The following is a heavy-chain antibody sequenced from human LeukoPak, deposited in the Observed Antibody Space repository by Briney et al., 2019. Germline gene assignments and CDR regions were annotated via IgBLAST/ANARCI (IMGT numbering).Heavy chain of an antibody. CDR3: AKEAGQDYGALDAFDV. CDR2: IKQDGSEK. V-gene: IGHV3-7*01. J-gene: IGHJ3*01. Sequence: GGSLRLSCAASGFTLSYYWMSWVRQAPGKGLEWVANIKQDGSEKYYVDSVKGRFTISRDNARNSLYLQMNSLRAEDTAVYYCAKEAGQDYGALDAFDVWGQGTMVTVSS. CDR1: GFTLSYYW. D-gene: IGHD4-17*01.